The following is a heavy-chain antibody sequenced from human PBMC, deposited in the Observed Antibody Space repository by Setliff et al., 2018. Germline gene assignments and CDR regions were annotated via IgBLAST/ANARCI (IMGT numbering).Heavy chain of an antibody. CDR1: GYSFTSYW. V-gene: IGHV5-51*01. CDR3: ARHKVVVAATKHYYYYGMDV. D-gene: IGHD2-15*01. CDR2: IYPGDSDT. J-gene: IGHJ6*02. Sequence: GESLKISCKGSGYSFTSYWIGWVRQMPGKGLEWMGIIYPGDSDTRYSPSFQGQVTISADKSISTAYLQWSSLKASDTAMYYCARHKVVVAATKHYYYYGMDVWGQGTTVTVSS.